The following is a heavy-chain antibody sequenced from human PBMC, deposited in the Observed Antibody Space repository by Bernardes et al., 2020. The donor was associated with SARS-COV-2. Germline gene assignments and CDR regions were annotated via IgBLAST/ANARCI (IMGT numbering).Heavy chain of an antibody. CDR1: GYTLTTYG. V-gene: IGHV1-18*01. Sequence: ASVKVSCKASGYTLTTYGISWVRQAPGQGLEWMGWISAYNGNTNYAQKLQGRLTMTTDKSTYTAYMELRSLTSDDTAVYYCARAAYEIPGYGSSQDYWGQGTLVTVSS. D-gene: IGHD6-13*01. CDR2: ISAYNGNT. J-gene: IGHJ4*02. CDR3: ARAAYEIPGYGSSQDY.